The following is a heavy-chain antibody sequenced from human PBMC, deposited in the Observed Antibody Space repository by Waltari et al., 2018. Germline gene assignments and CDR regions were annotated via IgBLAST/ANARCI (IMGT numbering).Heavy chain of an antibody. CDR3: ARIRGTLGHYYAMDV. J-gene: IGHJ6*02. V-gene: IGHV3-48*04. CDR1: GFSMTNHC. D-gene: IGHD1-26*01. Sequence: DVQLVESGGGLVQPGGSLSLSCEGSGFSMTNHCMNWVRLGPGKGLECVSFISGSRSRGFYYADSVKGRFTVSRDNDKNSLYLQMNNLRAEDTALYYCARIRGTLGHYYAMDVWGHGTTVTVSS. CDR2: ISGSRSRGF.